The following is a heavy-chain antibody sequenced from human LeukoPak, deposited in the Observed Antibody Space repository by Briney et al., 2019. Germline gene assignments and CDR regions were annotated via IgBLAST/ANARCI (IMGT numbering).Heavy chain of an antibody. J-gene: IGHJ6*02. V-gene: IGHV3-7*03. CDR3: ARGYCSSTSCYQYGMDV. CDR1: GFSFSNHW. D-gene: IGHD2-2*01. Sequence: PGGSLRLSCAASGFSFSNHWMTWVRQAPGKGLEWVANIKPDGSQQYYVDSMKGRFTISRDNAKNSLYLQMNSLRAEDTALYHCARGYCSSTSCYQYGMDVWGQGTTVTVSS. CDR2: IKPDGSQQ.